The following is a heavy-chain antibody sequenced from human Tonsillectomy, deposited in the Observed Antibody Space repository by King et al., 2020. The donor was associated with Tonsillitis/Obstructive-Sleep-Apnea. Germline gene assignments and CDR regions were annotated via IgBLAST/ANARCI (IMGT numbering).Heavy chain of an antibody. CDR3: ARDGDEFSSSFGFDP. D-gene: IGHD6-6*01. Sequence: QLQESGPGLVKPSETLSLTCTVSGGSISSYYWSWIRQPPGKGLEWIGYIYYSGSTNYNPSLKSRVTISVDTSKNQLSLKLSSVTAAGTAGYFCARDGDEFSSSFGFDPWGQGTLVTVSS. J-gene: IGHJ5*02. CDR1: GGSISSYY. CDR2: IYYSGST. V-gene: IGHV4-59*01.